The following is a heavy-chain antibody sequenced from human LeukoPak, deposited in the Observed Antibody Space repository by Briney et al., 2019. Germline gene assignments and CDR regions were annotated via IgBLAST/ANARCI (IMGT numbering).Heavy chain of an antibody. Sequence: PSQTLSLTCTVSGGSISSGSYYWSWIRQPAGKGLEWIGRIYTSGSTNYNPSLKSRVTISVDTSKNQFSLKLSSVTAAGTAVYYCARGKGCSSTSCPYGMDVWGKGTTVTVSS. D-gene: IGHD2-2*01. CDR3: ARGKGCSSTSCPYGMDV. CDR1: GGSISSGSYY. V-gene: IGHV4-61*02. J-gene: IGHJ6*04. CDR2: IYTSGST.